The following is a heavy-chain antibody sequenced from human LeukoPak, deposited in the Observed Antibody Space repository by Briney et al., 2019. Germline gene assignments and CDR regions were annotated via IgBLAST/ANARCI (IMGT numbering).Heavy chain of an antibody. D-gene: IGHD1-26*01. J-gene: IGHJ4*02. CDR3: ARDLSGSYDY. Sequence: ASVKVSCKASVSTFTGNYIHWVRQAPGQGLEWMGLINPNSGGTNYAQKFQGRVTLTKDTSITTGYMELSSLRSDDTAVYYCARDLSGSYDYWGQGTLVTVSS. CDR2: INPNSGGT. V-gene: IGHV1-2*02. CDR1: VSTFTGNY.